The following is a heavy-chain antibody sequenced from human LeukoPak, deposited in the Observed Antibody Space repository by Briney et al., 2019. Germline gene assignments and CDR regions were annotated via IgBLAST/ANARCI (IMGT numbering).Heavy chain of an antibody. J-gene: IGHJ6*03. D-gene: IGHD2-21*02. V-gene: IGHV1-2*02. Sequence: ASVKVSCKASGYTFTGYYMHWVRQAPGQGLEWMGWINPNSGGTNYAQKFQGRVTMTRDTSISTAYTELSRLRSDDTAVYYCARDRDNLVTAISPDSYYYYYMDVWGKGTTVTVSS. CDR2: INPNSGGT. CDR3: ARDRDNLVTAISPDSYYYYYMDV. CDR1: GYTFTGYY.